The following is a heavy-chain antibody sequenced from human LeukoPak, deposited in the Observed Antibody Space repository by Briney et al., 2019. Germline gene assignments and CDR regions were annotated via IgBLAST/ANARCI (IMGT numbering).Heavy chain of an antibody. CDR1: GGTFSSYA. V-gene: IGHV1-69*05. CDR3: ARDPHNDSSGYYDY. CDR2: IIPIFGTA. Sequence: GASVKVSCKASGGTFSSYAISWVRQAPGQGLEWMGRIIPIFGTANYAQRFQGRVTITTDESTSTAYMELSSLRSEDTAVYYCARDPHNDSSGYYDYWGQGTLVTVSS. D-gene: IGHD3-22*01. J-gene: IGHJ4*02.